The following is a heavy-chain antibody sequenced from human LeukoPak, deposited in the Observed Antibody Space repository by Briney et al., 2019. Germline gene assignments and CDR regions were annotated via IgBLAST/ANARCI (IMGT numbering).Heavy chain of an antibody. Sequence: GGSLRLPCAASGFTFSSYSMHWVRQAPGKGLEWVAVISYDGSNKYYADSVKGRFTISRDNSKNTLYLQMNSLRAEDTAVYYCARGAHKRDDYGGFFDYWGQKTLVTVSS. J-gene: IGHJ4*02. CDR2: ISYDGSNK. CDR1: GFTFSSYS. D-gene: IGHD4-23*01. V-gene: IGHV3-30*03. CDR3: ARGAHKRDDYGGFFDY.